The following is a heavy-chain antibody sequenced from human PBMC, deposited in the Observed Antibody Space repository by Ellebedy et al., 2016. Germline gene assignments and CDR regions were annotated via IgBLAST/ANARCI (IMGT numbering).Heavy chain of an antibody. V-gene: IGHV3-23*01. J-gene: IGHJ4*02. Sequence: GGSLRLXXGASGFSFNTFFMGWVRQAPGKGLEWFSTISAGGDNTQFADSVKGRFTVSRDNSRNTVYLQMNDLRVEDTALYYCRHGHYADYWGQGTLVTVSS. D-gene: IGHD3/OR15-3a*01. CDR3: RHGHYADY. CDR1: GFSFNTFF. CDR2: ISAGGDNT.